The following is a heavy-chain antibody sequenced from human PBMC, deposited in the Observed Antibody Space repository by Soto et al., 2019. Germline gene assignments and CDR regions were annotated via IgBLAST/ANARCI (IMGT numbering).Heavy chain of an antibody. Sequence: SETLSLTCAVYGGSFSGYYWSWIRQPPGKGLEWIGEINHSGSTNYNPSLKSRVTISVDTSKNQFSLKLSSVTAADTAVYYCARDVVGIVPRASFDPWGQGTLVTVSS. CDR2: INHSGST. CDR3: ARDVVGIVPRASFDP. D-gene: IGHD2-8*01. CDR1: GGSFSGYY. J-gene: IGHJ5*02. V-gene: IGHV4-34*01.